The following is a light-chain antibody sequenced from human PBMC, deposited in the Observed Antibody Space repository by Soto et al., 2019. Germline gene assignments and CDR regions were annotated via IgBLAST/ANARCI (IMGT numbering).Light chain of an antibody. J-gene: IGLJ1*01. CDR2: DVT. Sequence: QSALTQPRSVSGSPGQSVTISCTGTSSDVGGYNYVSWYQQHPGKAPKLMIYDVTTRPSGVPDRFSGYKSGNTASLTISGLQAEDEADYYCSSHAGSSVVFGTGTKVTVL. CDR1: SSDVGGYNY. V-gene: IGLV2-11*01. CDR3: SSHAGSSVV.